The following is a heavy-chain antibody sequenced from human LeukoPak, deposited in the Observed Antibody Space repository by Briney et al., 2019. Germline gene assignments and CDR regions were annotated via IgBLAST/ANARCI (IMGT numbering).Heavy chain of an antibody. J-gene: IGHJ4*02. Sequence: PGGSLRLSCAASGFTFSSYGMHWVRQAPGKGLEWVAFIRYDGSNKYYADSVKGRFTISRDNSKNTLYLQVNSLRAEDTAVYYCASRGFSYGYYGQTAFDYWGQGTLVTVSS. D-gene: IGHD5-18*01. CDR3: ASRGFSYGYYGQTAFDY. V-gene: IGHV3-30*02. CDR1: GFTFSSYG. CDR2: IRYDGSNK.